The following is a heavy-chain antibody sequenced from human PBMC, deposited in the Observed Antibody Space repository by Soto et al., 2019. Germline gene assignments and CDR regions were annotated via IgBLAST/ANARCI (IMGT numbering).Heavy chain of an antibody. V-gene: IGHV3-13*01. CDR3: ARGAYYDILTGYYVSGYFDY. D-gene: IGHD3-9*01. Sequence: GGSLRLSCAASGFTFSSYDMHWVRQATGKGLEWVSAIGTAGDTYYPGSVKGRFTISRENAKNSLYLQMNSLRAGDTAVYYCARGAYYDILTGYYVSGYFDYWGQGTLVTVSS. J-gene: IGHJ4*02. CDR1: GFTFSSYD. CDR2: IGTAGDT.